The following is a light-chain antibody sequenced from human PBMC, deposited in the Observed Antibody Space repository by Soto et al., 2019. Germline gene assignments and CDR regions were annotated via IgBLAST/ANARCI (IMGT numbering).Light chain of an antibody. V-gene: IGKV1D-16*01. CDR2: AAS. Sequence: DIQMTQSPSSLSASVGDRFTITCRAIQGISSWLIWFQQKPEKAPKPLIYAASTLQSGVPSRFSGSGSGTDFTLTVRSLQPEDFATYYCQQYHNYPITFGQGTRLEIK. CDR1: QGISSW. CDR3: QQYHNYPIT. J-gene: IGKJ5*01.